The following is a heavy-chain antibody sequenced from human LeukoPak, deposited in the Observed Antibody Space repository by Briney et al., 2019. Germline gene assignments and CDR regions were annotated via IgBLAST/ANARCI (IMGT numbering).Heavy chain of an antibody. CDR1: GGTFSSYA. D-gene: IGHD6-13*01. CDR2: IIPIFGTA. CDR3: ARQQQLVLAGAFDI. J-gene: IGHJ3*02. V-gene: IGHV1-69*01. Sequence: SVKVSCKASGGTFSSYAISWVRQAPGQGLEWMGGIIPIFGTANYAQKLQGRVTITADESTSTAYRDLSSLRSETTPVYYCARQQQLVLAGAFDIWGQGTMVTVSS.